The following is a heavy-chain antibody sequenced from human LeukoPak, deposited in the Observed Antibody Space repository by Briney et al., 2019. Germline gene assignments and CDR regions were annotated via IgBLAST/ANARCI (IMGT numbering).Heavy chain of an antibody. Sequence: GGSLRLSCTASGFTFGDYAMSWVRQAPGKGLEWVGFIRNKAYGGTTEYAASVKGRFTISRDDSKSIAYLQMNSLKTEDTAVYYCTRHHYGAGSSGFDYWGQGTLVTVSS. CDR2: IRNKAYGGTT. V-gene: IGHV3-49*04. CDR1: GFTFGDYA. CDR3: TRHHYGAGSSGFDY. J-gene: IGHJ4*02. D-gene: IGHD3-10*01.